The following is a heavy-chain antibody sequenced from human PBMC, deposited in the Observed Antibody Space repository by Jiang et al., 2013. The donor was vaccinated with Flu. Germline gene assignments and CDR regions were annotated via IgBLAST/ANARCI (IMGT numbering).Heavy chain of an antibody. V-gene: IGHV3-73*01. CDR3: TRPGYGDYADY. Sequence: RSKANSYATAYAASVKGRFTISRDDSKNTAYLQMNSLKTEDTAVYYCTRPGYGDYADYWGQGTLVTVSS. CDR2: RSKANSYAT. J-gene: IGHJ4*02. D-gene: IGHD4-17*01.